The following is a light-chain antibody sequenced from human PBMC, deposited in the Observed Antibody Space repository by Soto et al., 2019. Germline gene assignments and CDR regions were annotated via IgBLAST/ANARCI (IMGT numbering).Light chain of an antibody. CDR1: SGYVGTYSL. J-gene: IGLJ1*01. CDR3: CLYVGATTYV. CDR2: EGH. Sequence: QSVLAQPASVSGSPGQSITISCTGASGYVGTYSLVSWYQQHPGKAPKVVIYEGHKRPSGVPDRFSGSTSVNTASLTISVLQTDDEADYYCCLYVGATTYVFGTG. V-gene: IGLV2-23*01.